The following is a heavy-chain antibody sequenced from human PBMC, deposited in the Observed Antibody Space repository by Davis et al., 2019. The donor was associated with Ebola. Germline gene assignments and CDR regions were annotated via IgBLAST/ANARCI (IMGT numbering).Heavy chain of an antibody. CDR2: IKQDGSEK. CDR1: GFTFSSYW. CDR3: ATSIAVTHDAFDI. Sequence: GESLKISCAASGFTFSSYWMSWVRQAPGKGLEWVANIKQDGSEKYYVDSVKGRFTISRDNAKNSLYLQMNSLRAEDTAVYYCATSIAVTHDAFDIWGQGTMVTVSS. D-gene: IGHD6-19*01. V-gene: IGHV3-7*01. J-gene: IGHJ3*02.